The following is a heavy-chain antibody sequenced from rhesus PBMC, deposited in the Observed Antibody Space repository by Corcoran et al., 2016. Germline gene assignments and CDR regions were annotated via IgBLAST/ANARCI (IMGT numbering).Heavy chain of an antibody. CDR2: IIPLVGIT. CDR1: GYTFSIYA. Sequence: QVQLVQSGAEVKKPGASVKLSCKASGYTFSIYAISWVRQAPGQGLAWRGGIIPLVGITNYAQKFQGRVTITADTSTSTAYMELSSLRSEDTAVYYCARGQSGYNFWSGYYTGDYWGQGVLVTVSS. D-gene: IGHD3-3*01. J-gene: IGHJ4*01. CDR3: ARGQSGYNFWSGYYTGDY. V-gene: IGHV1-151*01.